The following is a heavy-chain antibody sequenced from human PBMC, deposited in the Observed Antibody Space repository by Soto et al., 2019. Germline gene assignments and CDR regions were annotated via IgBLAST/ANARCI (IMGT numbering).Heavy chain of an antibody. J-gene: IGHJ3*02. D-gene: IGHD1-26*01. CDR3: ARDNSGSYQPHDAFDI. CDR1: EGTFSSYA. CDR2: IIPIFGTA. Sequence: QVQLVQSGAEVKKPGSSVKVSCKASEGTFSSYAISWVRQAPGQGLEWMGGIIPIFGTANYAQKFQGRVTITADESTSTAYMELSSLRSEDTAVYYCARDNSGSYQPHDAFDIWGQGTMVTVSS. V-gene: IGHV1-69*01.